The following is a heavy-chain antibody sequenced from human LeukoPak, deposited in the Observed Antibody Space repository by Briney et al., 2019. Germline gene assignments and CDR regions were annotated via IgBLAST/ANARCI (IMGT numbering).Heavy chain of an antibody. CDR3: GRVSEWNDFDY. Sequence: PSETLSLTCTVSGGSISNYYWSWIRQPPGKGLEWIAYINYSGSTNYNPSLKSRVTISVDTSKNHFSLTLSSVTAADTAVYYCGRVSEWNDFDYWGQGTLVTVSS. J-gene: IGHJ4*02. V-gene: IGHV4-59*01. D-gene: IGHD1-1*01. CDR2: INYSGST. CDR1: GGSISNYY.